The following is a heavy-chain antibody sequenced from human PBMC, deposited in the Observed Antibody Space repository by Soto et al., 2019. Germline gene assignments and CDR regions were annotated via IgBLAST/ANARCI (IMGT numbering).Heavy chain of an antibody. CDR3: ARGVTAGVDY. V-gene: IGHV1-8*01. CDR1: GYSFTSLD. D-gene: IGHD1-26*01. CDR2: MEPSSGKT. Sequence: QVQLVQSGAEVREPGASVKVSCKASGYSFTSLDINWVRQTAGQGLEWMGWMEPSSGKTGYAQKFHDRVTMTSDTSINTAYMELTTLTSDDTAFYYCARGVTAGVDYWGHGTLVTVSS. J-gene: IGHJ4*01.